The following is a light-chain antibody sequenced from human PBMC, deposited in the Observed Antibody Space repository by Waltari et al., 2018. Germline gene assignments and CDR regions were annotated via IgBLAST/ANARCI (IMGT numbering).Light chain of an antibody. CDR2: GKN. CDR1: SLRSYY. Sequence: SSELTQDPAVSVALGQTVRITCQGSSLRSYYASWYQQKPGQAPVLVIYGKNNRPPGIPDRFSGSSSGNTASLTITGAQAEDEADYYCNSRDSSGNFFGGGTKLTVL. V-gene: IGLV3-19*01. J-gene: IGLJ2*01. CDR3: NSRDSSGNF.